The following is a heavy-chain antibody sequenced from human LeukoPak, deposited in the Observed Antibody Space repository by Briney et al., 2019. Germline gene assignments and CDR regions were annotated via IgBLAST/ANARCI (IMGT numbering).Heavy chain of an antibody. Sequence: PGGSPRLSCAASGFTFSGFVISWVRQAPGKGPQWVADISGSGGSTYYADSVKGRFSVSRDNSKNMVYLELNSLRAEDTAVYYCARVDHSNYNYWGQGTLVTVSS. CDR2: ISGSGGST. CDR3: ARVDHSNYNY. J-gene: IGHJ4*02. CDR1: GFTFSGFV. V-gene: IGHV3-23*01. D-gene: IGHD4-11*01.